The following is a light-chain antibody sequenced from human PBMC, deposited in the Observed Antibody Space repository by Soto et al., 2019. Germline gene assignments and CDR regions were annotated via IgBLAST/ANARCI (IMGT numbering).Light chain of an antibody. CDR2: AAS. J-gene: IGKJ3*01. CDR1: QDIEQS. Sequence: DIQMTQSPSSLSASVGDRVTITCRTSQDIEQSVAWYQQKPGQVPKLLIYAASTLHSGVPSLFIGSGSGTHFTLTITCLQPEDVATYFCQEHNGDLPVAFGPGTPVHV. CDR3: QEHNGDLPVA. V-gene: IGKV1-27*01.